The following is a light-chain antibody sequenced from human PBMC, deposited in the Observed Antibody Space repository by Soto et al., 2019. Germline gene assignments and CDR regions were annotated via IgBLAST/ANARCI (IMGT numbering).Light chain of an antibody. Sequence: EIVLTQSPATLSLSPGERATLSCRASQSVGNNLAWYQQKPGQAPGLLIYEASTRATGIPARFSGSGSGTDFTLTISRLEPEDFAVYYCQQHANWHLTFGGGTKVEIK. CDR1: QSVGNN. CDR3: QQHANWHLT. J-gene: IGKJ4*01. V-gene: IGKV3-11*01. CDR2: EAS.